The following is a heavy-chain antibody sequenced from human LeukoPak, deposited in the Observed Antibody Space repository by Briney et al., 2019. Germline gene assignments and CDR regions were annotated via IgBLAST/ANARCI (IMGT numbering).Heavy chain of an antibody. J-gene: IGHJ4*02. CDR1: GGSISSGGYY. V-gene: IGHV4-31*03. Sequence: SETLSLTCTVSGGSISSGGYYWSWIRQHPGKGLEWIGYIYYSGSTYYNPSLKSRVTISVDTSKNQFSLKLSSVTAADTAVYYCARGQEVVTAIGGIFDYWGQGTLVTVSS. CDR3: ARGQEVVTAIGGIFDY. CDR2: IYYSGST. D-gene: IGHD2-21*02.